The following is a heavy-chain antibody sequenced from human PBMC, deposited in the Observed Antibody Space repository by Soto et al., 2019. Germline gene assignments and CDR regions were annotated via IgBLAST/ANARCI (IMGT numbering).Heavy chain of an antibody. CDR3: AKYIVATARGGDAFDI. CDR1: GFTFSSYA. D-gene: IGHD5-12*01. J-gene: IGHJ3*02. V-gene: IGHV3-23*01. Sequence: SLRLSCAASGFTFSSYAMSWVRQAPGKGLEWVSAISGSGGSTYYADSVKGRFTISRDNSKNTLYLQMNSLRAEDTAVYYCAKYIVATARGGDAFDIWGQGTMVTGSS. CDR2: ISGSGGST.